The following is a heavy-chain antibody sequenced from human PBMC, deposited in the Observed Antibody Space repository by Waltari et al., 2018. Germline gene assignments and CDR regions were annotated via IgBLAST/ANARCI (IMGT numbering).Heavy chain of an antibody. CDR2: VFPGAGGA. J-gene: IGHJ5*02. CDR1: GYSFTTYY. D-gene: IGHD2-21*01. CDR3: AREYHGGHYDH. V-gene: IGHV1-46*04. Sequence: QVQLVQSGPEVEKPGASVKVSCKASGYSFTTYYLHWVRHAPAQGLEWMGAVFPGAGGARSEQSLQGRLTMTTDTSTSTVYRELSSLTSDDTAVYFCAREYHGGHYDHWGQGTLVTVSS.